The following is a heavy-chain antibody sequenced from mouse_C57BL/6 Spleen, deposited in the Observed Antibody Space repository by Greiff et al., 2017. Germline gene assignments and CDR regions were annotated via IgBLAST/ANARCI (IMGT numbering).Heavy chain of an antibody. V-gene: IGHV1-82*01. CDR2: IYPGDGDT. CDR1: GYAFSSSW. CDR3: ARSAVVAGDY. J-gene: IGHJ2*01. Sequence: QVQLQQSGPELVKPGASVKISCKASGYAFSSSWMNWVKQRPGKGLEWIGRIYPGDGDTNYNGKFKGKATLTADKSSSTAYMQLSSLTSEDSAVYFCARSAVVAGDYWGQGTTLTVSS. D-gene: IGHD1-1*01.